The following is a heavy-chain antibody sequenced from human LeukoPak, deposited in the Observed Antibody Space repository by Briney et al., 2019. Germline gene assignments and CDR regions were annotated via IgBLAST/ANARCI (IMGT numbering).Heavy chain of an antibody. D-gene: IGHD3-10*01. Sequence: KTSETLSLTCTVSGGSISSYYWSWIRQPPGKALEWIGYIYYSGSTNYNPSLKSRVTISVDTSKNQLSLNLSSVTAADTAVYYCARRYYGSGSYWFDPWGQGTLVTVSS. CDR2: IYYSGST. CDR1: GGSISSYY. V-gene: IGHV4-59*08. CDR3: ARRYYGSGSYWFDP. J-gene: IGHJ5*02.